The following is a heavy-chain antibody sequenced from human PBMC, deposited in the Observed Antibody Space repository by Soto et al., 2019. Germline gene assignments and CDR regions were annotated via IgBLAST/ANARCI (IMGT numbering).Heavy chain of an antibody. D-gene: IGHD7-27*01. CDR1: GFTFNNYA. J-gene: IGHJ4*02. V-gene: IGHV3-30-3*01. CDR3: ARSPSPGERGYHFDY. CDR2: ISYDGSNK. Sequence: QVQLVESGGGVVQPGRSLRLSCAASGFTFNNYAMHWVRLAPGKGLEWVAVISYDGSNKDYADSVKGRFTISRDNSKKTLYLQINSLRTEDTAVYYCARSPSPGERGYHFDYWGQGTLVTVSS.